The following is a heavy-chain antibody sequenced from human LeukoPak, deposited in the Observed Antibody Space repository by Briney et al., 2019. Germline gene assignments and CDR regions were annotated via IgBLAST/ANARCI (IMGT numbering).Heavy chain of an antibody. CDR3: ATHYYDSSGYYSPDY. Sequence: GGSLRLSCAASGFTFSSYGMHWVRQAPGKGLEWVAITSYDGTNKWYADSVKGRFTISRDNSKNTLFLQMNSLRAEDTAVYYCATHYYDSSGYYSPDYWGQGTLVTVSS. D-gene: IGHD3-22*01. CDR2: TSYDGTNK. V-gene: IGHV3-30*03. CDR1: GFTFSSYG. J-gene: IGHJ4*02.